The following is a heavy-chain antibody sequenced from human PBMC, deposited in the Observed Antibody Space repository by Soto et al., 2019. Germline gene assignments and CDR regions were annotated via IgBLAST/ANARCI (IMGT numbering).Heavy chain of an antibody. D-gene: IGHD1-26*01. J-gene: IGHJ6*02. CDR1: GASVGTFY. CDR3: ARDLSGTGLDV. Sequence: QVELHESGPGLVKPSETLSLTCTVSGASVGTFYWSWIRQSAAKGLEWIGRVYRTRLTAYNPALEGRVSMSLDRANNQFYLEMKSVTAADAAVYICARDLSGTGLDVWGRGTTVSVSS. V-gene: IGHV4-4*07. CDR2: VYRTRLT.